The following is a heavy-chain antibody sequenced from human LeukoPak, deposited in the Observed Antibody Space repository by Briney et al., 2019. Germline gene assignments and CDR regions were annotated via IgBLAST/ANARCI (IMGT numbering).Heavy chain of an antibody. J-gene: IGHJ4*02. D-gene: IGHD2-2*01. V-gene: IGHV1-46*01. CDR3: ARASVVVVPAAMYYFDY. CDR1: GYTFTSYY. CDR2: INPSGGST. Sequence: ASVKVSCKASGYTFTSYYTHWVRQAPGQGLEWMGIINPSGGSTSYAQKFQGRVTMTRDTSTSTVYMELSSLRSEDTAVYYCARASVVVVPAAMYYFDYWGQGTLVTVSS.